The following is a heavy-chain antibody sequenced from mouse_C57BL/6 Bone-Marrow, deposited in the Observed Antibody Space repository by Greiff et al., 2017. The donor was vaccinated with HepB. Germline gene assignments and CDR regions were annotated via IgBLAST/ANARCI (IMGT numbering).Heavy chain of an antibody. D-gene: IGHD2-4*01. CDR1: GFNIKNTY. CDR2: IDPANGNT. V-gene: IGHV14-3*01. J-gene: IGHJ3*01. CDR3: ARNGLRRSWFAY. Sequence: VQLVESVAELVRPGASVKLSCTASGFNIKNTYMHWVKQRPEQGLAWIGRIDPANGNTKYAPKFQGKATLTADTSSNTAYQQLRSLTSEDTAIYYGARNGLRRSWFAYGGQGTLVTVAA.